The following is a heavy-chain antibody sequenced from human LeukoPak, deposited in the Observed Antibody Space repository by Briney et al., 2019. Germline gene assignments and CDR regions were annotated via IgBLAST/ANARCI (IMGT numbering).Heavy chain of an antibody. Sequence: PGGSLRLSCAASGFTFDDYAMHWVRQSPGKGLEWVSGISWNRAYIGYADSVKGRFTISRDNAKNSLYLQMNSLRAEDTAVYYCARLRGFDYWGQGTLVTVSS. CDR2: ISWNRAYI. CDR3: ARLRGFDY. CDR1: GFTFDDYA. V-gene: IGHV3-9*01. J-gene: IGHJ4*02. D-gene: IGHD4-17*01.